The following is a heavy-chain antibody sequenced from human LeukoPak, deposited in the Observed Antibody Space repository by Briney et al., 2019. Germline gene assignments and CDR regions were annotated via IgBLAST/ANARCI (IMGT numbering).Heavy chain of an antibody. J-gene: IGHJ4*02. CDR2: IYPGDSDT. CDR3: ARRYSGSYLVDY. D-gene: IGHD1-26*01. V-gene: IGHV5-51*01. CDR1: GYSFTNYW. Sequence: GESLKISCKGSGYSFTNYWIGWVRQMSGKGLEWMGVIYPGDSDTRYRPAFQGQVNISADKSISTTYLQRRSLKASDTAMYYCARRYSGSYLVDYWGQGTLVIVSS.